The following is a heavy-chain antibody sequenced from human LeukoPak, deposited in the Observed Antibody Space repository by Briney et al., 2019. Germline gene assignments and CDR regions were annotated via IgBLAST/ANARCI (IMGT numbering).Heavy chain of an antibody. V-gene: IGHV3-11*01. Sequence: GGSLRLSCAASGFSLSDYQMSWVRQAPGEGLEWISYITASGRSTNYADSVKGRFTISRDNAKNSVVNSLRAEDTAVYYCTRESRGSYYAFESWGQGTLVSVSS. J-gene: IGHJ4*02. CDR3: TRESRGSYYAFES. CDR1: GFSLSDYQ. D-gene: IGHD3-16*01. CDR2: ITASGRST.